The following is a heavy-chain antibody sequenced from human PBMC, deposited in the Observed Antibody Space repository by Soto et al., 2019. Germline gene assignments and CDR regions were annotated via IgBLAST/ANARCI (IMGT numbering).Heavy chain of an antibody. CDR1: GGSIGSYH. Sequence: QVLLQESGPGQVKPSETLSLTCTVSGGSIGSYHWSWVRQPPGKGLEWIASVYYTGTTNYNPSLGSRVTISIDAPGNRFSMEITSVTAADTAIYYCARDTVLTGMSDFWGQGTLVTVSS. J-gene: IGHJ4*02. D-gene: IGHD4-17*01. V-gene: IGHV4-59*01. CDR2: VYYTGTT. CDR3: ARDTVLTGMSDF.